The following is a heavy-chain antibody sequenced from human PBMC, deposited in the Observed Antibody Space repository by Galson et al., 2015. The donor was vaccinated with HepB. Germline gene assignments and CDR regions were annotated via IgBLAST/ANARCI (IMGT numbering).Heavy chain of an antibody. CDR1: GGTFSSYA. J-gene: IGHJ4*02. Sequence: SVKVSCKASGGTFSSYAISWVRQAPGQGLEWMGRIIPILGIADYAQKFQGRVTITADKSTSTAYMELSSLRSDDTAVYYCTRSVLVRGVIMPNYFNYWGQGPRSPSPQ. CDR2: IIPILGIA. V-gene: IGHV1-69*04. CDR3: TRSVLVRGVIMPNYFNY. D-gene: IGHD3-10*01.